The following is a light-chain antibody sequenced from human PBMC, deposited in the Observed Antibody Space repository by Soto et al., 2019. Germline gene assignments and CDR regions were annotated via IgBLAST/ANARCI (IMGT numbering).Light chain of an antibody. CDR3: SSYTSNITPYV. V-gene: IGLV2-14*01. J-gene: IGLJ1*01. CDR2: HVT. CDR1: SSDVGGYNF. Sequence: QSVLTQPASMSGSPGQSITISCTGTSSDVGGYNFVSWYQQHPGKAPKLMIYHVTNRPSGVSSRLSGSKSGNTASLTNPGLQAEDEADYYCSSYTSNITPYVFGTGTKLTVL.